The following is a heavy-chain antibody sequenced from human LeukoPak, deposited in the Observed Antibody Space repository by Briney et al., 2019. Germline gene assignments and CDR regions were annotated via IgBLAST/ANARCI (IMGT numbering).Heavy chain of an antibody. D-gene: IGHD1-1*01. CDR2: INHEGGGI. J-gene: IGHJ6*02. CDR3: ATYINWVAGDV. V-gene: IGHV3-7*01. Sequence: GGSLRLSCAATGFTFSESWMTWVRQVPGLGLEWVAHINHEGGGIQYVDSVKGRFTISRDNAKGSVYLQMNSLRAEDTAIYHCATYINWVAGDVWGQGTTVIVSS. CDR1: GFTFSESW.